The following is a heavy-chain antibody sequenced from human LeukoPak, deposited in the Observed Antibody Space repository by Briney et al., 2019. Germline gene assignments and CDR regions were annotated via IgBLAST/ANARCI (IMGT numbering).Heavy chain of an antibody. J-gene: IGHJ4*02. CDR3: ARDRPTGYYDSSGHTGGY. V-gene: IGHV1-69*04. CDR1: GGTFSSYA. D-gene: IGHD3-22*01. Sequence: GASVKVSCKASGGTFSSYAISWVRQAPGQGLEWMGRIIPILGIANYAQKFQGRVTITADKSTSTAYMELSSLRSEDTAVYYCARDRPTGYYDSSGHTGGYWGQGTPVTVSS. CDR2: IIPILGIA.